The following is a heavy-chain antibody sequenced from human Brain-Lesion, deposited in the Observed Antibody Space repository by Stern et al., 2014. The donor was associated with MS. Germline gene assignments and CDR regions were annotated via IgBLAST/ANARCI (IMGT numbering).Heavy chain of an antibody. Sequence: VQLVESGGGLVQPGGSLRLSCAASGFTYTDYWMRWVRQAPGTGPAWVAGMSSEGNHKYYAGSVKHRFTISKDNSKNTLYLQMNSLRVEDTAVYYCAKHLAERPFDYWGQGTLVTVSS. D-gene: IGHD1-1*01. J-gene: IGHJ4*02. CDR3: AKHLAERPFDY. CDR1: GFTYTDYW. CDR2: MSSEGNHK. V-gene: IGHV3-30*18.